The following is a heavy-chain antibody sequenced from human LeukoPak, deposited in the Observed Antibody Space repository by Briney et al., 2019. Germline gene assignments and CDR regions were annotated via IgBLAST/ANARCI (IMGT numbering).Heavy chain of an antibody. J-gene: IGHJ6*03. D-gene: IGHD3-16*01. CDR1: GGSISSHY. CDR3: ARGLGGAYYYMDV. V-gene: IGHV4-59*11. CDR2: IYYSGST. Sequence: SETLSLTCTVSGGSISSHYWSWIRQPPGKGLEWIGYIYYSGSTNYNPSLKGRVTMSLDTSKYQFSLRLSSVTVADTAVYYCARGLGGAYYYMDVWGKGTTVTVSS.